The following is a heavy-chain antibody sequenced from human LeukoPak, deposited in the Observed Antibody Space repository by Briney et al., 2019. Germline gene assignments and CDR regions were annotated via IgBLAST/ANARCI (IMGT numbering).Heavy chain of an antibody. J-gene: IGHJ4*01. Sequence: PGGSLRLSCAASGFTFSSYAMTWVRQAPGKGLEWVSGISGSGGAAYSADSVKGRFTISRDNPKNTLYLQMNSLRAEDTAVYYCATIXGNFDYFDYXXXXXLXTVSS. CDR1: GFTFSSYA. V-gene: IGHV3-23*01. CDR2: ISGSGGAA. D-gene: IGHD5-12*01. CDR3: ATIXGNFDYFDY.